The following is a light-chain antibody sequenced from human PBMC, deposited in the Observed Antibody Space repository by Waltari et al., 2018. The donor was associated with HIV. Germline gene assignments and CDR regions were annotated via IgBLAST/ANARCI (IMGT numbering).Light chain of an antibody. CDR1: SSDVGGYNF. CDR2: DVI. V-gene: IGLV2-11*01. CDR3: CSYGGTYSCRI. Sequence: QSGLTQPRSESGSPGQSVTISCTGTSSDVGGYNFVSWYQQHSPGKVPKFILYDVIKRPSGVLEPVSGPKPSNSASLTISGLRAEDEADYYCCSYGGTYSCRIFGGGSKLAVL. J-gene: IGLJ2*01.